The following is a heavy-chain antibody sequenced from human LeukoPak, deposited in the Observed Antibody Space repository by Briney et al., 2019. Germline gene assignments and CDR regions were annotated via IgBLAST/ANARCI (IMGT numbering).Heavy chain of an antibody. CDR2: ISGSGGST. CDR1: GLTFSSYA. CDR3: AKDTSIGRYCTNGVCSPFDY. Sequence: GGSLRLSCAASGLTFSSYAMSWVRQAPGKGLEWVSAISGSGGSTYDADSVKGRFTISRDNSKNTLYLQMNSLRAEDTAVYYCAKDTSIGRYCTNGVCSPFDYWGQGTLVTVSS. D-gene: IGHD2-8*01. J-gene: IGHJ4*02. V-gene: IGHV3-23*01.